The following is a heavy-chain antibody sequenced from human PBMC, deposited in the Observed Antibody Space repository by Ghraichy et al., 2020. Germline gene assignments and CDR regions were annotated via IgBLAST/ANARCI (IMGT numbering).Heavy chain of an antibody. D-gene: IGHD3-22*01. CDR3: ARMNYYASSGYYRTFDY. CDR1: GFTVSSNY. J-gene: IGHJ4*02. V-gene: IGHV3-66*01. Sequence: GGSLRLSCAASGFTVSSNYMSWVRQAPGKGLEWVSVIYSGGSTYYADSVKCRLTISRDNSKNTLYLQMNSLRGADTAVDYCARMNYYASSGYYRTFDYWGQGTPVTVSS. CDR2: IYSGGST.